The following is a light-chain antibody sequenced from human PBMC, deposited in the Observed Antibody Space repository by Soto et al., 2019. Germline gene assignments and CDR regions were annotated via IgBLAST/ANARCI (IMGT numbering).Light chain of an antibody. CDR3: QRYNSAPFT. J-gene: IGKJ4*01. CDR1: QAINNY. CDR2: ATS. V-gene: IGKV1-27*01. Sequence: DIQMTQSPSSLSASLGDRVTITCRASQAINNYLAWYQQKPGQLPKLLIYATSTVQSGGPSRFSGSRSGTDFTLTINSLQPEDVASYYCQRYNSAPFTFGGGTKVEIK.